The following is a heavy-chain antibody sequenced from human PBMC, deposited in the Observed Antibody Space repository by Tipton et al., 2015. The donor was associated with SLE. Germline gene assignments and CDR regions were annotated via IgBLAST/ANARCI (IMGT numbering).Heavy chain of an antibody. CDR1: GGAFSAYY. Sequence: TLSLTCAVYGGAFSAYYWSWIRQATGKGLEWIGYMYYSGGTNYNPSLESRVSISLDTTKNQFSLKLNSVSAADTAVYYCARANGIVGGQVPYWYFELWGRGTLVTVSS. V-gene: IGHV4-59*01. J-gene: IGHJ2*01. CDR3: ARANGIVGGQVPYWYFEL. D-gene: IGHD1-26*01. CDR2: MYYSGGT.